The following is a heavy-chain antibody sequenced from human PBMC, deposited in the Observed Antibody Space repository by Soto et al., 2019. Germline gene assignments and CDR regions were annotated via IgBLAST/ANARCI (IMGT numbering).Heavy chain of an antibody. D-gene: IGHD1-26*01. CDR3: AKVKGAYYGDYYYYGMDV. V-gene: IGHV3-74*01. J-gene: IGHJ6*02. CDR1: GFIFSSYW. Sequence: TGGSLRLSCAASGFIFSSYWMHWVRQAPGKGLVWVSRIKSDGSSTTYADSVKGRFTISRDNSKNTLYLQMNSLRAEDTAVYYCAKVKGAYYGDYYYYGMDVWGQGTTVTSP. CDR2: IKSDGSST.